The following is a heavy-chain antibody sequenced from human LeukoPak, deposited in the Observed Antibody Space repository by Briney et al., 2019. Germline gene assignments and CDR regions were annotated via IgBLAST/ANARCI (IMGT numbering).Heavy chain of an antibody. CDR2: ISSSSSYI. Sequence: GGSLRLSCAASGFTFSSYSMNWVRQAPGKGLEWVSSISSSSSYIYYADSVKGRFTISRDNAKNSLYLQMNSVRAEDTAVYYCARDSNDYGAPGWFDPWGQGTLVTVSS. D-gene: IGHD4-17*01. V-gene: IGHV3-21*01. CDR1: GFTFSSYS. J-gene: IGHJ5*02. CDR3: ARDSNDYGAPGWFDP.